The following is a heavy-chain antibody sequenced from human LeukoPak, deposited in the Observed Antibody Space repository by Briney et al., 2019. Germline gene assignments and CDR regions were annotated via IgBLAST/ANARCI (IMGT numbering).Heavy chain of an antibody. V-gene: IGHV4-59*01. Sequence: SETLSLTSTVSGGSISSYYWSWIRQPPGKGLEWIGYIYYSGSTNYNPSLKSRVTISVDTSKNQFSLKLSSVTAADTAVYYCARDQGFGESRYYYYGMDVWGQGTTVTVSS. CDR1: GGSISSYY. CDR3: ARDQGFGESRYYYYGMDV. D-gene: IGHD3-10*01. J-gene: IGHJ6*02. CDR2: IYYSGST.